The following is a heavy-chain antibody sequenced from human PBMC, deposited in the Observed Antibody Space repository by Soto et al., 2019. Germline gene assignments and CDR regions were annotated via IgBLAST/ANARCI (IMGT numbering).Heavy chain of an antibody. V-gene: IGHV3-23*01. CDR2: FTGIGGST. D-gene: IGHD4-17*01. Sequence: GGSLRLSCAASGFTFSTYAMIWVRQAPGKGLEWVSVFTGIGGSTYYADSVKGRFTISRDTSKNTLFLQMNSLRAEDTAVYYCAKDRYGDYGGIDYWGQGTMVTSPQ. J-gene: IGHJ4*02. CDR3: AKDRYGDYGGIDY. CDR1: GFTFSTYA.